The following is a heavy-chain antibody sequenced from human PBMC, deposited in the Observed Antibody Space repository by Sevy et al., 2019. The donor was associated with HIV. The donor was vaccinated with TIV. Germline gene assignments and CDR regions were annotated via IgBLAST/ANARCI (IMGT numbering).Heavy chain of an antibody. V-gene: IGHV3-23*01. CDR2: ISVSADAT. D-gene: IGHD5-18*01. CDR1: GFTFSNYA. CDR3: VKEVSQYSYSDY. J-gene: IGHJ4*02. Sequence: GGSLRLSCAASGFTFSNYAMSWVRQTPGKGLEWVSAISVSADATYYTDSVKGRFTISRDNSKNTVYLKMNSLRAEDTAVYYCVKEVSQYSYSDYWGQGTLVTVSS.